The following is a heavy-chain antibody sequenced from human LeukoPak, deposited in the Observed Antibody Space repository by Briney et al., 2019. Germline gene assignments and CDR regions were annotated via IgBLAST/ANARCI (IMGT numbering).Heavy chain of an antibody. D-gene: IGHD3-3*01. CDR2: ISSSSSTI. Sequence: HPGGSLRLSCAASGFTFSSYSMNWVRQAPGKGLEWVSYISSSSSTIYYADSVKGRFTISRDNAKNSLYLQMNSLRAEDTAVYYCAKGITTFYYYYMDVWGKGTTVTVSS. CDR1: GFTFSSYS. V-gene: IGHV3-48*04. J-gene: IGHJ6*03. CDR3: AKGITTFYYYYMDV.